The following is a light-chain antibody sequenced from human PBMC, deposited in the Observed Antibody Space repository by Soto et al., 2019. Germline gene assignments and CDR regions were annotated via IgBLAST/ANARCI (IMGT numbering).Light chain of an antibody. Sequence: QSALTQPRSASGSPGQSITISCTGTSSDVGGYNYVSWYQQHPAKAPKLIIFDVSKRPSGVPNRFSGSKSGNTASLTISGLRAEDEADYYCAAWDDTLNGVLFGGGTKVTVL. V-gene: IGLV2-11*01. CDR1: SSDVGGYNY. J-gene: IGLJ2*01. CDR2: DVS. CDR3: AAWDDTLNGVL.